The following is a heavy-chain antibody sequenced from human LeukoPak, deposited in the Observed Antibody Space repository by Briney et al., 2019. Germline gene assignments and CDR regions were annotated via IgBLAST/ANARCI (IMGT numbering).Heavy chain of an antibody. V-gene: IGHV1-3*01. Sequence: ASVKVSCKASGYTFTSYAMHWVRQAPGQRLEWMGWINAGNGNTKYSQKFQGRVTITRDTSASTAYMELSSLRSEDTAVYYCARDSPGSGYSGYDWGPAYYFDYWGQGTWSPSPQ. J-gene: IGHJ4*02. CDR1: GYTFTSYA. CDR2: INAGNGNT. D-gene: IGHD5-12*01. CDR3: ARDSPGSGYSGYDWGPAYYFDY.